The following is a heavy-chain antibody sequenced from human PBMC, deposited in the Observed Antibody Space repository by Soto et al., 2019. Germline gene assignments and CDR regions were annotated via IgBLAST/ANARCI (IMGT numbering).Heavy chain of an antibody. Sequence: EVQLVESGGGLVQPGWSLRLSCTASGFTFGDYAMSWFRQAPGKGLEWVGFIRSKAYGGTTEYAASVKGRFTISRDDSKSIAYLQMNSLKTEDTAVYYCTRGVIVGATRYFDYWGQGTLVTVSS. CDR3: TRGVIVGATRYFDY. D-gene: IGHD1-26*01. V-gene: IGHV3-49*03. CDR1: GFTFGDYA. CDR2: IRSKAYGGTT. J-gene: IGHJ4*02.